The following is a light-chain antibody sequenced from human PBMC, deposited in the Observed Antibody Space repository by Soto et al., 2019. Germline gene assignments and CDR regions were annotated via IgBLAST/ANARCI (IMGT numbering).Light chain of an antibody. V-gene: IGLV2-14*01. CDR3: SSYTSSSPCV. Sequence: QSVLTQPASVSGSPGQTITISCTGTSSDVGGYNYVSWYQQHPGKAPKLMIYQVSKRPSGVSNRFSGSKSGNTASLTISGLQAEDEADYYCSSYTSSSPCVFGTGTKVTVL. J-gene: IGLJ1*01. CDR2: QVS. CDR1: SSDVGGYNY.